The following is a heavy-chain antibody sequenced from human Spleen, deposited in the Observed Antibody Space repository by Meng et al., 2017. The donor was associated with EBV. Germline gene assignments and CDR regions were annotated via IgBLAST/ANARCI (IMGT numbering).Heavy chain of an antibody. CDR2: VDPSGNT. J-gene: IGHJ1*01. Sequence: QVPLQQSGSGVVKAWGTLCLTCAGSGDSVSSHNWCSWVRQPPGKGLEWIGVVDPSGNTNYNPSLKSRVTISVDKSTNQFSMNLSSVTAADTAIYYCARVGSDYANLQVWGPGTLVTVSS. CDR3: ARVGSDYANLQV. CDR1: GDSVSSHNW. D-gene: IGHD2-8*01. V-gene: IGHV4-4*02.